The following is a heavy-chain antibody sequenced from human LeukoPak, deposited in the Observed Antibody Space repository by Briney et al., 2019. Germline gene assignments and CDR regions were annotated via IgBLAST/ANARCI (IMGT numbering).Heavy chain of an antibody. J-gene: IGHJ4*02. V-gene: IGHV3-66*01. D-gene: IGHD2-21*02. Sequence: GGSLRLSCPASGFSVSNYYMSWVRQPPGKGLEWVSVMYTGGGRYYGDSVKGRFTISRDNSKNTVFLQLSSLRVEDTALYYCTRGQSYCGADCYSDWGQGTLVTVSS. CDR2: MYTGGGR. CDR3: TRGQSYCGADCYSD. CDR1: GFSVSNYY.